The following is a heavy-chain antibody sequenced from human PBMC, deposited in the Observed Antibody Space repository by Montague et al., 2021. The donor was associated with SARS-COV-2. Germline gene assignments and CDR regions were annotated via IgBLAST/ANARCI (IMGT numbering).Heavy chain of an antibody. CDR3: ARVSRVGATYFYYGMDV. Sequence: SLRLSCAASGFPLNTRAMHWVRQAPGKGLEWVAVTSFDEKKKFYAASVKGRFTISRDNSKNTLYLQMNSLTVDDTAMYYCARVSRVGATYFYYGMDVWGRGTTVTVSS. D-gene: IGHD1-26*01. CDR1: GFPLNTRA. V-gene: IGHV3-30*03. CDR2: TSFDEKKK. J-gene: IGHJ6*02.